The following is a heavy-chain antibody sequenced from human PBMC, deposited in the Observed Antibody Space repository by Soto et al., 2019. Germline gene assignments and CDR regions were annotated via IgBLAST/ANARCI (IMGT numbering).Heavy chain of an antibody. J-gene: IGHJ6*02. Sequence: SETLSRTCTVSGGSISSGDYYWSWIRQPPGKGLEWIGYIYYSGSTYYNPSLKSRVTISVDTSKNQFSLKLSSVTATDKAVYYCAREEYYYGMDVWGQGTTVTVSS. CDR2: IYYSGST. CDR3: AREEYYYGMDV. CDR1: GGSISSGDYY. V-gene: IGHV4-30-4*01.